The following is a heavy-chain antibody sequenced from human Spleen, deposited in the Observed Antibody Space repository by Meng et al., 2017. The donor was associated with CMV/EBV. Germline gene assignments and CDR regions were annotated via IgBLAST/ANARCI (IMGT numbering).Heavy chain of an antibody. V-gene: IGHV1-8*01. CDR2: MNPNSGNT. Sequence: TFTRYDSNCVRQATGQGLEWVGWMNPNSGNTGYAQKFQGRVTMTRNTSISTAYMELSSLRSEDTAVYYCARGRRYCSSTSCYNWFDPWGQGTLVTVSS. CDR1: TFTRYD. J-gene: IGHJ5*02. D-gene: IGHD2-2*01. CDR3: ARGRRYCSSTSCYNWFDP.